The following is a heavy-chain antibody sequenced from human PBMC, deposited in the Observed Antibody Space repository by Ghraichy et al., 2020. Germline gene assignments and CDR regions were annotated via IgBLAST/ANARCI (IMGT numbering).Heavy chain of an antibody. CDR2: IKGDGIET. Sequence: GGSLRLSCEASGFPFSTFWMTWVRLSPGRGPEWVAQIKGDGIETYYVDSVRGRFTISRDNSKNSLYLQMNSLRVEDTAVYYCVRDDGQRSLEYGGQGTL. J-gene: IGHJ4*02. D-gene: IGHD6-25*01. V-gene: IGHV3-7*04. CDR1: GFPFSTFW. CDR3: VRDDGQRSLEY.